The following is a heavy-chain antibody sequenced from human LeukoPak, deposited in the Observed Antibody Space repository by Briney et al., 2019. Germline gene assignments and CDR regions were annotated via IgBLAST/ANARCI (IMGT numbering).Heavy chain of an antibody. CDR2: INSEGSST. J-gene: IGHJ4*02. CDR3: ARGYYDSEGHFDY. CDR1: GFTFSSYS. V-gene: IGHV3-74*01. Sequence: GGSLRLSCAASGFTFSSYSMHWVRQAPGKGLVWVSRINSEGSSTSYADSVKGRFTISRDNAKNTLYLQMNSLRAEDTAVYYCARGYYDSEGHFDYWGQGTLVTVSS. D-gene: IGHD3-22*01.